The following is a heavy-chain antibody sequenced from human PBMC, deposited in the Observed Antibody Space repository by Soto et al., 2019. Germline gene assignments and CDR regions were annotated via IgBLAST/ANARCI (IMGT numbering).Heavy chain of an antibody. D-gene: IGHD1-26*01. CDR2: IYYRGST. CDR1: GGSISSAGYY. V-gene: IGHV4-31*03. Sequence: QVQLQESGPRLVKPSQTLSLTCTVSGGSISSAGYYWRWIRQHPGKGLEWIGYIYYRGSTNYNPYLKSRVTMSVDTSRNQFSLRLSSVTAADTAMYYCARGEGGSYPLTDFDNWGQGILVTVSS. CDR3: ARGEGGSYPLTDFDN. J-gene: IGHJ4*02.